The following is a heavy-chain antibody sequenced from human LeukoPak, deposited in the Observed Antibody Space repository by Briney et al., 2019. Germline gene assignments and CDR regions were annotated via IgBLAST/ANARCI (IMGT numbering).Heavy chain of an antibody. CDR2: IYYSGGT. D-gene: IGHD6-13*01. V-gene: IGHV4-59*01. CDR1: GDSISNYY. Sequence: SETLSLTCTISGDSISNYYWSWIRQPPGRGLEWIGYIYYSGGTDYNPSLKSRVSISVDTSKTHFSLKLTSVTAADTAVYCARTGYCSSKYCDYYGMDVWGQGTTVIVSS. CDR3: ARTGYCSSKYCDYYGMDV. J-gene: IGHJ6*02.